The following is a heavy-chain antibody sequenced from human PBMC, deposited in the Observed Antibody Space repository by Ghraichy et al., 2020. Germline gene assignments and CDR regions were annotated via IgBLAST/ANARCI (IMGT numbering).Heavy chain of an antibody. Sequence: ETLSLTCAVYGGSFSGYYWSWIRQPPGKGLEWIGEINHSGSTNYNPSLKSRVTISVDTSKNQFSLKLSSVTAADTAVYYCARQVNGYYYGLGSYFDWGQGTLVTVSS. CDR3: ARQVNGYYYGLGSYFD. V-gene: IGHV4-34*01. J-gene: IGHJ1*01. D-gene: IGHD3-10*01. CDR2: INHSGST. CDR1: GGSFSGYY.